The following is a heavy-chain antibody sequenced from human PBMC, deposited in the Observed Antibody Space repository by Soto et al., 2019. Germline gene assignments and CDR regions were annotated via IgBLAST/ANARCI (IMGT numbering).Heavy chain of an antibody. Sequence: EVQLLESGGGLVQPGGSLRLSCAASGFPLSTYGMSWVRQAPGKGLEWVSSITGTGGDTYYADSVKGRFTSSRDNSNNMLYMQMNSLRVEDPAVYYSATIRGYWYGLDAWGQGTTITVSS. CDR3: ATIRGYWYGLDA. J-gene: IGHJ6*02. V-gene: IGHV3-23*01. CDR1: GFPLSTYG. CDR2: ITGTGGDT.